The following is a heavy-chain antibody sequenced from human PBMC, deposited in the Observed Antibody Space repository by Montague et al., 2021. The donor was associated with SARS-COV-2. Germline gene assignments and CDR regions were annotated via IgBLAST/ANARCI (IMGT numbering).Heavy chain of an antibody. CDR2: IYWNDDK. Sequence: VKPTQTLTLTCTFPGFSLSTSGVGVGWIRQPPGKALEWLALIYWNDDKRYSPSLKSRLTITKDTSKNQVVLTMTNMDPVDTATYYCAHRLPGFQWFGEDTFDYWGQGTLVTVSS. J-gene: IGHJ4*02. CDR1: GFSLSTSGVG. CDR3: AHRLPGFQWFGEDTFDY. D-gene: IGHD3-10*01. V-gene: IGHV2-5*01.